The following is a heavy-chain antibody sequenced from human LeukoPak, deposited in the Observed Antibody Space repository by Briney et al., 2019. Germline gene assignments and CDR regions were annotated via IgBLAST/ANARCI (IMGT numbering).Heavy chain of an antibody. Sequence: PSETLSLTCAVYGGSFSGYYWSWIRQPPGKGLEWIGEINHSGSTNYNPSLKSRVTISVDTSKNQFSLKLSSVTAADTAVYYCARRRTFGGVIVKYYFDYWGQGTLVTVSS. CDR3: ARRRTFGGVIVKYYFDY. CDR2: INHSGST. CDR1: GGSFSGYY. J-gene: IGHJ4*02. D-gene: IGHD3-16*02. V-gene: IGHV4-34*01.